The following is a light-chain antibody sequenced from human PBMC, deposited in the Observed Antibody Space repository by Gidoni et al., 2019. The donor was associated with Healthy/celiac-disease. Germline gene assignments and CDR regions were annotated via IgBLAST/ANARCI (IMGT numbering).Light chain of an antibody. CDR1: QSISSY. J-gene: IGKJ5*01. CDR2: AAS. V-gene: IGKV1-39*01. Sequence: DIQMPQSPSSLSASVGDRVTITCRASQSISSYLHWYQQKPAKAPKLLIYAASILQSGAPSRFSGSGSGTDFTLPISSLQPEDFATYYCQQSYSTSIAFGQGTRLEIK. CDR3: QQSYSTSIA.